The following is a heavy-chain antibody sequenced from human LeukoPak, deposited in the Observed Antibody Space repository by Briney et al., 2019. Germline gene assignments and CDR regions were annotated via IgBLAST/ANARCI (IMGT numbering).Heavy chain of an antibody. Sequence: GGSPRLSCAASGFTFSSYAMSWVRQAPGKGLEWVSAISGSGGSTYYADSVKGRFTISRDNSKNTLYLQMNSLRAEDTAVYYCAKDRAVAGTFDYWGQGTLVTVSS. D-gene: IGHD6-19*01. CDR3: AKDRAVAGTFDY. CDR1: GFTFSSYA. J-gene: IGHJ4*02. CDR2: ISGSGGST. V-gene: IGHV3-23*01.